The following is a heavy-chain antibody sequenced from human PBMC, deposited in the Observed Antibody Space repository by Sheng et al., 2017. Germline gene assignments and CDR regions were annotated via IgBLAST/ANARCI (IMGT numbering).Heavy chain of an antibody. V-gene: IGHV3-7*01. Sequence: EVQLVESGGGLVQPGGSLRLSCAASGFTFSSYWMSWVRQAPGKGLEWVANIKQDGSEKYYVDSVKGRFTISRDNAKNSLYLQMNSLRAEDTAVYYCARGDIVYATDDYYFDYWGQGTLVTVSS. D-gene: IGHD2-8*01. CDR1: GFTFSSYW. J-gene: IGHJ4*02. CDR2: IKQDGSEK. CDR3: ARGDIVYATDDYYFDY.